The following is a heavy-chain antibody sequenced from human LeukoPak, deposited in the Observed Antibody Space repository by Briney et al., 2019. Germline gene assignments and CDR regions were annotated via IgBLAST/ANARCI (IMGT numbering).Heavy chain of an antibody. D-gene: IGHD3-9*01. Sequence: PSQTLSLTCTVSGGSISSYYWSWIRQPPGKGLEWIGYIYYSGSTNYNPSLKSRVTISVDTSKNQFSLKLSSVTAADTAVYYCASLRNGWLCYWGQGTLVTVSS. CDR2: IYYSGST. V-gene: IGHV4-59*08. CDR1: GGSISSYY. CDR3: ASLRNGWLCY. J-gene: IGHJ4*02.